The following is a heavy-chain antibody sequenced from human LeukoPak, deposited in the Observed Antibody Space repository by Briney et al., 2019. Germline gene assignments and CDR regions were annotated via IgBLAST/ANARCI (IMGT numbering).Heavy chain of an antibody. CDR2: ISSSGTT. CDR3: ARQNPAASGQGLDY. V-gene: IGHV4-59*08. Sequence: SETLSLTCTVSGGSISGYYWSWVRQSPGKVLEWIGYISSSGTTNYTPSLKSRVTLSVDTSKNHFSLELTSVTAADTAVYYCARQNPAASGQGLDYWGQGTLVTVSS. CDR1: GGSISGYY. J-gene: IGHJ4*02. D-gene: IGHD6-13*01.